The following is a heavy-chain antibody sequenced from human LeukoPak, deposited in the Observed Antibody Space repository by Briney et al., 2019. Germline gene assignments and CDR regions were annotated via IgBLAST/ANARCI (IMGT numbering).Heavy chain of an antibody. V-gene: IGHV3-15*05. CDR1: GFTLSDAW. D-gene: IGHD4-23*01. J-gene: IGHJ3*02. CDR2: IKRKTERETT. Sequence: NPGGSLRLSCIASGFTLSDAWMNWVRQAPGKGLEWVGQIKRKTERETTDYAAAVNGRFTISRDDSKNMVFLEMNSLKTEDSAVYYCSGDFSGTDAAFDIWGQGTMVTVS. CDR3: SGDFSGTDAAFDI.